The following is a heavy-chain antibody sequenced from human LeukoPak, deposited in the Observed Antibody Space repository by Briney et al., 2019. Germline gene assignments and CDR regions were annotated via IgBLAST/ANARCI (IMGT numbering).Heavy chain of an antibody. CDR1: GFTFNNFW. J-gene: IGHJ4*02. Sequence: PGGSLRLSCTASGFTFNNFWMHWVRQTPGKGLVWVSRISKDGSTTNYADSVKGRFTISRDNAKNTLYLQMNSLTAEDTALYYCARGASSGYCIDYWGQGTLVPVSA. D-gene: IGHD5-18*01. CDR2: ISKDGSTT. V-gene: IGHV3-74*01. CDR3: ARGASSGYCIDY.